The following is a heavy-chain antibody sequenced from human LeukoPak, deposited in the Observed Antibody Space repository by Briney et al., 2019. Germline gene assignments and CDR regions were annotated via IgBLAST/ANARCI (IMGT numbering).Heavy chain of an antibody. Sequence: PSETLSLTCTVSGGSISSYYWSWIRQPAGKGLEWIGHIYNSGSTNYNPSLKGRVTMSVATSKNQFSLHLSSVSAADTAVYYCARSAFLVTAPGLYYFDYWGQGTLVAVSS. CDR1: GGSISSYY. D-gene: IGHD6-13*01. CDR3: ARSAFLVTAPGLYYFDY. V-gene: IGHV4-4*07. CDR2: IYNSGST. J-gene: IGHJ4*02.